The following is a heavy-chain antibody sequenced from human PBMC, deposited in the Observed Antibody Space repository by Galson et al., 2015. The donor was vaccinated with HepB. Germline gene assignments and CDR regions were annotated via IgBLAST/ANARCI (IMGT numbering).Heavy chain of an antibody. CDR1: GFTFSSYW. J-gene: IGHJ4*02. CDR3: ARERGGGSTSFFDH. D-gene: IGHD2-2*01. V-gene: IGHV3-7*01. Sequence: SLRLSCAASGFTFSSYWMSWVRQAPGKGLEWVANIKQDGSEKYYVDSVKGRFTISRDNAKNSLYLQMNSLRAEDTAVYYCARERGGGSTSFFDHWGQGTLVTVSS. CDR2: IKQDGSEK.